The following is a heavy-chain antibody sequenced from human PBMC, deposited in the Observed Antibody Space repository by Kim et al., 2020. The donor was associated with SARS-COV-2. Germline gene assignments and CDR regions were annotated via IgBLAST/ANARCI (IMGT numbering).Heavy chain of an antibody. D-gene: IGHD1-26*01. Sequence: AVKCRFTISRDNSKNTLYLQRNSLRAEDTAVYYCARDNAIWEPGNWFDPWGQGTLVTVSS. CDR3: ARDNAIWEPGNWFDP. V-gene: IGHV3-30*07. J-gene: IGHJ5*02.